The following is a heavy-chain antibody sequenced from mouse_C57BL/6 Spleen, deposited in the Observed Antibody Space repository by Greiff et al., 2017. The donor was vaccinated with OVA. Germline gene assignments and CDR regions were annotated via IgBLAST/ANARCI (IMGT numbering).Heavy chain of an antibody. CDR1: GYTFTDYY. D-gene: IGHD1-1*01. Sequence: EVQLQQSGPELVKPGASVKISCKASGYTFTDYYMNWVKQSHGKSLEWIGDINPNNGGTSYNQKFKGKATLTVDKSSSTAYMELRSLTSEDSAVYYCARELLLIDYWGQGTTLTVSS. J-gene: IGHJ2*01. V-gene: IGHV1-26*01. CDR3: ARELLLIDY. CDR2: INPNNGGT.